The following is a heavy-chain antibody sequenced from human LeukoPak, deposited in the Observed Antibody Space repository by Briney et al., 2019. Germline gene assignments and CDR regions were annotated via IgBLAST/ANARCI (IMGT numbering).Heavy chain of an antibody. CDR2: INPNTGGT. Sequence: ASVKVSCKASGYTFTGYHMDWVRQAPGQGLEWMGRINPNTGGTDYAQKFQGRVTMTRDTSISTAYMDLSRLRSDDTAVYYCARDYCSSTSCLFDYWGQGTLVTVSS. V-gene: IGHV1-2*06. CDR3: ARDYCSSTSCLFDY. D-gene: IGHD2-2*01. J-gene: IGHJ4*02. CDR1: GYTFTGYH.